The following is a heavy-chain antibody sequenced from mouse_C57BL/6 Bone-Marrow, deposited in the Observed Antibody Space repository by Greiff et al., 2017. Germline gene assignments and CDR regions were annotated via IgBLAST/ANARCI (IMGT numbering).Heavy chain of an antibody. CDR1: GYTFTSYW. Sequence: QVQLKQPGAELVKPGASVKLSCKASGYTFTSYWMHWVKQRPGQGLEWIGMIHPNSGSTNYNEKFKSKATLTVDKSSSTAYMQLSSLTSEDSAVYYCARGDDYDRDWYFDVWGTGTTVTVSS. CDR3: ARGDDYDRDWYFDV. CDR2: IHPNSGST. D-gene: IGHD2-4*01. V-gene: IGHV1-64*01. J-gene: IGHJ1*03.